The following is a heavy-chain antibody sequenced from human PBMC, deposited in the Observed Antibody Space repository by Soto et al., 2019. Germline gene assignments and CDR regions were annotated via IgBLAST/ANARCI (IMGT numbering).Heavy chain of an antibody. V-gene: IGHV1-3*01. CDR1: GYTFTSYA. CDR3: ARDGDCSSTSCYSRGNYYYGMDV. J-gene: IGHJ6*02. CDR2: INAGNGNT. D-gene: IGHD2-2*01. Sequence: ASVKVSCKASGYTFTSYAMHWVRQAPGQRLEWMGWINAGNGNTKYSQKFQGRVTITRDTSASTAYMELSSLRSEETAVYYCARDGDCSSTSCYSRGNYYYGMDVWGQGTTVTVS.